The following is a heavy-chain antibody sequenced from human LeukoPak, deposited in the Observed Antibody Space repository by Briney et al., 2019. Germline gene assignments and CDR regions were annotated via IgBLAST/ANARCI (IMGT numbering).Heavy chain of an antibody. CDR2: ISGSGGST. D-gene: IGHD3-22*01. Sequence: GGSLRLSCAASGFTFSSYAMSWVRQAPGKGLEWVSAISGSGGSTYYADSVKGRFTISRDNSKNTLYLQMNSLRAEDTAVYYCAKGGKDAMYYYDSSGYYPFDYWAREPWSPSPQ. CDR3: AKGGKDAMYYYDSSGYYPFDY. J-gene: IGHJ4*02. CDR1: GFTFSSYA. V-gene: IGHV3-23*01.